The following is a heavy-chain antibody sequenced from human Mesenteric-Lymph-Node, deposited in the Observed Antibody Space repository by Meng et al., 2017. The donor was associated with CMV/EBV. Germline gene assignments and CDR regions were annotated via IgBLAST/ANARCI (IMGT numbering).Heavy chain of an antibody. Sequence: GESLKISCAASGFTFSDYAMHWVRQAPGKGLEWVAVISYDGSKKYYADSVKGRFTISRDNSKDTLYLQMNSLRAEDTAVYFCASLMDSGPFDYWGQGTLVTVSS. CDR2: ISYDGSKK. CDR1: GFTFSDYA. V-gene: IGHV3-30*04. J-gene: IGHJ4*02. D-gene: IGHD3/OR15-3a*01. CDR3: ASLMDSGPFDY.